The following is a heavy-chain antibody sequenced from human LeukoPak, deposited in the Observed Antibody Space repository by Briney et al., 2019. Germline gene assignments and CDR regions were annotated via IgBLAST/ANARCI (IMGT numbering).Heavy chain of an antibody. V-gene: IGHV3-48*01. CDR2: ISSSSSTI. CDR3: ASPSGVYDPGY. D-gene: IGHD5/OR15-5a*01. J-gene: IGHJ4*02. Sequence: PGGSLRLSCAASGFTFSSYSMNWVRQAPGKGLEWVSYISSSSSTIYYADSVKGRFTISRDNAKNSLYLQMNSLRAEDTAVYYCASPSGVYDPGYWGQGTLVTVPS. CDR1: GFTFSSYS.